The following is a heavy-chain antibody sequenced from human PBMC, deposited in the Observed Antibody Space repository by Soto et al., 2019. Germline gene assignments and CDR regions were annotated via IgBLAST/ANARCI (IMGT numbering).Heavy chain of an antibody. CDR3: ARDSYYTSVNYFTYYTYAMIV. D-gene: IGHD3-3*01. V-gene: IGHV5-10-1*01. J-gene: IGHJ6*02. Sequence: GESLKISCKGSGYSFTNYWITWVRQMPGKGLEWLGRVDPTDSYSNYSPSFQGHVTISADKSISTAYLQWSSLKASDTAMYYCARDSYYTSVNYFTYYTYAMIVWGQGTTFTVPS. CDR1: GYSFTNYW. CDR2: VDPTDSYS.